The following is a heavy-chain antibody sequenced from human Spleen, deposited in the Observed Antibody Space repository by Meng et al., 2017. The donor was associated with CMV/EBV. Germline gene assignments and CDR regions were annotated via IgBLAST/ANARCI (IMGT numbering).Heavy chain of an antibody. V-gene: IGHV3-21*01. CDR1: GFTFEDYS. CDR2: ISSSSGYI. CDR3: ARSVIPAAQFDN. J-gene: IGHJ4*02. Sequence: GESLKISCAASGFTFEDYSMNWVRQAPGKGLEWVSSISSSSGYIYYADSLKGRFTISRDNAKNSLFLQMNSLRAEDTAVYYCARSVIPAAQFDNWGQGTLVTVSS. D-gene: IGHD2-2*01.